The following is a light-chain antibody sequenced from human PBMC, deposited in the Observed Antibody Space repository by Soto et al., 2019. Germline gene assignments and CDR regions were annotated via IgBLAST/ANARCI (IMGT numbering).Light chain of an antibody. CDR2: DAS. Sequence: DTQMTQSPSTLSASVGDRVTITCRASQSVSMWLAWYQQKPGKAPRLLISDASDLESEVPSRFSGSGSGTEFTLTISSLQPEDAATYYCQQYNTYLTWTFGQGTKVEIK. V-gene: IGKV1-5*01. J-gene: IGKJ1*01. CDR3: QQYNTYLTWT. CDR1: QSVSMW.